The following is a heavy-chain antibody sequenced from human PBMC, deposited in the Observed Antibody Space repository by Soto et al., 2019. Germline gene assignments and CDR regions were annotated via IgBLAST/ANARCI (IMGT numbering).Heavy chain of an antibody. CDR2: TSASGGTT. J-gene: IGHJ4*02. CDR1: GFTFGSYA. Sequence: EVQLLESGDGFIQPGGSLRLSCAASGFTFGSYAMTWVRQAPGKGLEWVSSTSASGGTTYYADSVKGRFTISRDNSKNMLYLEMNSLRAEDTAVYYCATAKYSSSWWAVDYWGQGTLVTVSS. D-gene: IGHD6-13*01. V-gene: IGHV3-23*01. CDR3: ATAKYSSSWWAVDY.